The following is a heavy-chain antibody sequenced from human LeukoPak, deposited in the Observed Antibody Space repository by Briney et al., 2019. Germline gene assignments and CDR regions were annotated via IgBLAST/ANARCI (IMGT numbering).Heavy chain of an antibody. V-gene: IGHV3-53*01. J-gene: IGHJ6*02. D-gene: IGHD5-24*01. CDR2: IHRGGST. CDR1: GLSVSSNY. Sequence: GGSLRLSCVASGLSVSSNYMTWVRQAPGKGLEWVSVIHRGGSTSYADTVKGRFTVSRDNSKNTLHLQMNSLRVEDTAVYYCARGTSRSEMGTSTITVYYYGMDVWGPGTTVTVSS. CDR3: ARGTSRSEMGTSTITVYYYGMDV.